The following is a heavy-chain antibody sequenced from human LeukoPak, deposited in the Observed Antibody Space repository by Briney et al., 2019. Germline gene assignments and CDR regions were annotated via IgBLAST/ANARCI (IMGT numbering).Heavy chain of an antibody. J-gene: IGHJ4*02. CDR3: ARVGYDYDSSGYYPIFDY. CDR2: ISAYNGNT. Sequence: ASVKVSCKASGYTLTSYGISWVRQAPGQGLEWMGWISAYNGNTSYAQKLQGRVTMTTDTSTSTAYMELRSLRSDDTAVYYCARVGYDYDSSGYYPIFDYWGQGTLVTVSS. D-gene: IGHD3-22*01. V-gene: IGHV1-18*01. CDR1: GYTLTSYG.